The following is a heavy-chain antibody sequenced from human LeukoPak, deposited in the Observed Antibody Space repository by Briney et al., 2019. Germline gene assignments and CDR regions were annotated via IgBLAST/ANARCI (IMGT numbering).Heavy chain of an antibody. V-gene: IGHV1-8*01. CDR2: MNPNSGNT. J-gene: IGHJ3*02. D-gene: IGHD3-9*01. CDR1: GYTFTSYD. CDR3: ARVMGPTYYDILTGYFGAVSSSAFDI. Sequence: ASVKVSCKASGYTFTSYDINWVRQATGQGLEWMGWMNPNSGNTGYAQKFQGRVTMTRNTSISTAYMELSSLRSEDTAVYYCARVMGPTYYDILTGYFGAVSSSAFDIWGQGTMVTVSS.